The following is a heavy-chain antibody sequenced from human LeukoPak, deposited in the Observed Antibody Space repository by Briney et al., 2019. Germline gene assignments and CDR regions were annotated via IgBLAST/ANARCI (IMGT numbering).Heavy chain of an antibody. CDR3: AKDSSRIVGATASLYYYYYGMDV. CDR1: GFTFSSYG. D-gene: IGHD1-26*01. Sequence: GGSLRLSCAASGFTFSSYGMHWVRQAPGKGLEWVAVISYDGSNKYYADSVKGRFTISKDNSKNTLYLQMNSLRAEDTAVYYCAKDSSRIVGATASLYYYYYGMDVWGQGTTVTVSS. V-gene: IGHV3-30*18. J-gene: IGHJ6*02. CDR2: ISYDGSNK.